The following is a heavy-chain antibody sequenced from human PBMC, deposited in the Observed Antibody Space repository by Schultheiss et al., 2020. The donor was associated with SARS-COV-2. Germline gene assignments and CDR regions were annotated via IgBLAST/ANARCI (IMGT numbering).Heavy chain of an antibody. J-gene: IGHJ2*01. V-gene: IGHV3-13*01. D-gene: IGHD2-2*02. CDR3: ARGATDCSSTSCYTVGGHFDL. CDR1: GFTFSSYD. Sequence: GGSLRLSCAASGFTFSSYDMHWVRQATGKGLEWVSAIGTAGDTYYPGSVKGRFTISRENAKNSLYLQMNSLRAGDTAVYYCARGATDCSSTSCYTVGGHFDLWGRGTLVTVSS. CDR2: IGTAGDT.